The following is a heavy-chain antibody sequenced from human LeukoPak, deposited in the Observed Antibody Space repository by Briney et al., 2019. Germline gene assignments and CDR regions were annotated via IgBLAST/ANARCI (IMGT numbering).Heavy chain of an antibody. CDR2: INPNSGGT. CDR1: GYTFTGYY. J-gene: IGHJ4*02. CDR3: AREDCSSTTCYKFFDY. D-gene: IGHD2-2*02. V-gene: IGHV1-2*02. Sequence: ASVKVSCKASGYTFTGYYMHWVRQAPGQGLEWMAWINPNSGGTNYAQKFQGRVTMTRDTSISTAYMELSRLRSDDTAVYYCAREDCSSTTCYKFFDYWGQGTLVTVSS.